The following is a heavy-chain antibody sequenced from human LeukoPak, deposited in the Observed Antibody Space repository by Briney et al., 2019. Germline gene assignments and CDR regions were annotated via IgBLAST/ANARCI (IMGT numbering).Heavy chain of an antibody. CDR2: ITASSTTI. Sequence: PGGSLRLSCAASGFSFSNYEMNWVRQAPGKGLEWISYITASSTTIYYADSVKGRFTISRDNARNTLYLQMNSLRVDDTAVYYCVKDLGGNYDYWGQGTLVTVSS. D-gene: IGHD1-7*01. J-gene: IGHJ4*02. CDR3: VKDLGGNYDY. CDR1: GFSFSNYE. V-gene: IGHV3-48*03.